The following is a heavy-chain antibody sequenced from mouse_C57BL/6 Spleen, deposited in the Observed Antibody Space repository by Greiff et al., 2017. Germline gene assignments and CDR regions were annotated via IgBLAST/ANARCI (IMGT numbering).Heavy chain of an antibody. Sequence: VQLQQSGPELVKPGASVKISCKASGYTFTDYYMNWVKQSHGKSLEWIGDINPNNGGTSYNQKFKGKATLTVDKSSSTAYMELRSLTSEDSAVYYCARDGGSSSFDYWGQGTTLTVAS. D-gene: IGHD1-1*01. CDR3: ARDGGSSSFDY. J-gene: IGHJ2*01. CDR1: GYTFTDYY. CDR2: INPNNGGT. V-gene: IGHV1-26*01.